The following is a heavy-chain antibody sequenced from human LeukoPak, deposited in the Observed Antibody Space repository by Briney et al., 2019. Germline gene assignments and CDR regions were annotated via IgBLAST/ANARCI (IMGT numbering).Heavy chain of an antibody. CDR3: ARGGNSGYYYYGMDV. J-gene: IGHJ6*02. CDR2: ITTGGGST. Sequence: LTGGSLRLSCAASGFAFSSYAMSWVRQAPGEGLEWVSGITTGGGSTFYADSVKGRFTISRDNSKSTLYLQMNSLRAEDTAVYYCARGGNSGYYYYGMDVWGQGTTVTVSS. V-gene: IGHV3-23*01. CDR1: GFAFSSYA. D-gene: IGHD4-23*01.